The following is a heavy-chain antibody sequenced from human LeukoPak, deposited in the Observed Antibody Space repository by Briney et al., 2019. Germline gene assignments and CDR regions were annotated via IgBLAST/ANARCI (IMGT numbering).Heavy chain of an antibody. CDR2: ISGSGGST. CDR1: GFTFSSYG. V-gene: IGHV3-23*01. D-gene: IGHD5-18*01. CDR3: AKDLIQLWSFDY. Sequence: PGGSLRLSCAASGFTFSSYGMSWVRQAPGKGLEWVSAISGSGGSTYYADSVKGRFTISRDNSKNTLYLQMNSLRAEDTAVYYCAKDLIQLWSFDYWGQGTLVTVSP. J-gene: IGHJ4*02.